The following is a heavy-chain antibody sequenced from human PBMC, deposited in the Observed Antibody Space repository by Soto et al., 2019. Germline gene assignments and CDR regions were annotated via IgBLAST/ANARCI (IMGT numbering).Heavy chain of an antibody. V-gene: IGHV3-15*01. Sequence: GLPLRLPCAASGFTFSHAWMSWVRQAPGKGTNRVCDIKSRFDGVTKDYGESVRGRFTISRDDSENVLYLQMNRLKTEDTAVYYCTVVKRWDQYSTSGYWFDPWGPGTLVTVS. D-gene: IGHD1-26*01. CDR2: IKSRFDGVTK. CDR3: TVVKRWDQYSTSGYWFDP. CDR1: GFTFSHAW. J-gene: IGHJ5*02.